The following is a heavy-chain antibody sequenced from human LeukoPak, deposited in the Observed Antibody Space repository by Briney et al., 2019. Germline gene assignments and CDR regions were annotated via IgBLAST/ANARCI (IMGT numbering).Heavy chain of an antibody. J-gene: IGHJ4*02. CDR2: IKQDGSEK. CDR3: ASTFTIFGVVLPDY. V-gene: IGHV3-7*01. CDR1: GFTLSSYW. Sequence: GGSLRLSCAASGFTLSSYWMSWVRQAPGKGLEWVANIKQDGSEKHYVGSVKGRLTISRDNANNSLILQMNSLRAEDTAVYYCASTFTIFGVVLPDYWGQGTLVTVSS. D-gene: IGHD3-3*01.